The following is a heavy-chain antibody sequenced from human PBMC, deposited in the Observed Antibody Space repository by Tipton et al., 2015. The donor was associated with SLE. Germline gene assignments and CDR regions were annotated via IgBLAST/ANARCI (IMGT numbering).Heavy chain of an antibody. CDR1: GYTFTSNS. V-gene: IGHV1-18*01. J-gene: IGHJ5*02. Sequence: QSGPEVKKPGASVKVSCKASGYTFTSNSITWVRQAPGRGLEWMGWISAYNGNTNYAQKIQGRVTMTTDTSTSTAYMELRSLRSDDTAVYYCARNMGYTSEYSWFDPWGQGTLVTVSS. CDR3: ARNMGYTSEYSWFDP. D-gene: IGHD5-18*01. CDR2: ISAYNGNT.